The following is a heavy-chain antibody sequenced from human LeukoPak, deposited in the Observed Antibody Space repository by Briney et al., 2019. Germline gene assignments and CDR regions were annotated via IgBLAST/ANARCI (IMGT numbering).Heavy chain of an antibody. V-gene: IGHV3-7*01. CDR1: GFTFSSYW. CDR3: ARDNSGGYHYYYGMDV. CDR2: IKQDGSEK. D-gene: IGHD6-19*01. J-gene: IGHJ6*02. Sequence: GGSLRLSCAAFGFTFSSYWMSWVRQAPGKGLEWVANIKQDGSEKYYVDSVKGRFTISRDNAKNSLYLQMNSLRAEDTAVYYCARDNSGGYHYYYGMDVWGQGTTVTVSS.